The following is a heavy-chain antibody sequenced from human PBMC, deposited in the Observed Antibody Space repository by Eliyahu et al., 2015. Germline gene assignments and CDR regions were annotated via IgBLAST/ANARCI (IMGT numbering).Heavy chain of an antibody. CDR2: IKSKTDGGTT. V-gene: IGHV3-15*01. CDR3: TTDWGYEEMDV. CDR1: GFPFSNAW. D-gene: IGHD5-12*01. Sequence: EVQLVESGGGLVKPGGSLRLSCAASGFPFSNAWMSWVRQAPGKGVEWVGRIKSKTDGGTTDYAAPVKGRFTISRDDSKNTLYLQMNSLKTEDTAVYYCTTDWGYEEMDVWGQGTTVTVSS. J-gene: IGHJ6*02.